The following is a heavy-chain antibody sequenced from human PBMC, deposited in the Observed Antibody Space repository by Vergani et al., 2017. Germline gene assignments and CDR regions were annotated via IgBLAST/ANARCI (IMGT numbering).Heavy chain of an antibody. Sequence: QLQLQESGPGLVKPSQTLSLTCTVSGGSISSGSYYWSWIRQPAGKGLEWIGRIYTSGSTNYNPSLKSRVTISVDTSKNQFSLKLSSVTAADTAVYYCASPYYYDSSGYPLTEPYFDYWGQGTLVTVSS. J-gene: IGHJ4*02. V-gene: IGHV4-61*02. CDR2: IYTSGST. CDR3: ASPYYYDSSGYPLTEPYFDY. CDR1: GGSISSGSYY. D-gene: IGHD3-22*01.